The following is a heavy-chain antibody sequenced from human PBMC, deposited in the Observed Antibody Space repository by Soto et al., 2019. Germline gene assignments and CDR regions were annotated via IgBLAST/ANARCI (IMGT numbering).Heavy chain of an antibody. D-gene: IGHD3-22*01. Sequence: SETLSLTCTVSGGSISSYDCSWIRQPPGKGLEWIGYIYYSGSTNYNPSLKSRVTISVDTSKNHFSLKLSSVTAADTAVYYCARVNYYDDSSKWFDPWGQGTLVTVSS. CDR3: ARVNYYDDSSKWFDP. V-gene: IGHV4-59*01. CDR2: IYYSGST. CDR1: GGSISSYD. J-gene: IGHJ5*02.